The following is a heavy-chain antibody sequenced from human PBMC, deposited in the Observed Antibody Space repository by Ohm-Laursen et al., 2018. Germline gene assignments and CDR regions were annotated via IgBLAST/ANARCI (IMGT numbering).Heavy chain of an antibody. CDR3: AKEVQIRAGPWYFDL. Sequence: SLRLSCTASGFTFRTFGMNWVRQAPGKGLEWVSYISSSSSTIFYGDSVKGRFTLSRDNSKNTLYLQMNSLRTEDTAVYYCAKEVQIRAGPWYFDLWDRGTLVTVSA. J-gene: IGHJ2*01. CDR2: ISSSSSTI. V-gene: IGHV3-48*01. CDR1: GFTFRTFG.